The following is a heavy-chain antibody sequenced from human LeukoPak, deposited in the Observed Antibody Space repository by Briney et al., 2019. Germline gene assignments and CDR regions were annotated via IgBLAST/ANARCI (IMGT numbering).Heavy chain of an antibody. J-gene: IGHJ6*02. V-gene: IGHV3-21*05. CDR3: ARNIHYDFWSGHKPEYGMDV. CDR2: ISSSSSYT. CDR1: GFTFSSYW. D-gene: IGHD3-3*01. Sequence: KSGGSLRLSCAASGFTFSSYWMNWARQAPGKGLEWVSYISSSSSYTNYADSVKGRFTISRDNAKNSLYLQMNSLRAEDTAVYYCARNIHYDFWSGHKPEYGMDVWGQGTTVTVSS.